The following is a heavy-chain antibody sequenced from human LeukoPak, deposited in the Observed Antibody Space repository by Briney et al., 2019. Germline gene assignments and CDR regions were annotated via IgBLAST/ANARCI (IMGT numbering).Heavy chain of an antibody. CDR2: IYHSGST. CDR3: ARDLSGGWFDP. Sequence: SETLSLTCTVSGGSISSYYWSWIRQPPGKGLEWIGYIYHSGSTYYNPSLKSRVTISVDRSKSQFSLKLSSVTAADTAVYYCARDLSGGWFDPWGQGTLVTVSS. CDR1: GGSISSYY. D-gene: IGHD2-15*01. V-gene: IGHV4-59*12. J-gene: IGHJ5*02.